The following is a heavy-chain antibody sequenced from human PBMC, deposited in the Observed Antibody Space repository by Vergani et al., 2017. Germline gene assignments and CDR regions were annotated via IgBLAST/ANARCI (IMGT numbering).Heavy chain of an antibody. CDR3: AKETGIQLKLWYYYGMDV. D-gene: IGHD2-21*01. J-gene: IGHJ6*02. CDR2: VSGSSATP. V-gene: IGHV3-23*01. CDR1: GFSFPGYA. Sequence: EVQLLESGGGLVQPGGSLRLSCEASGFSFPGYAMSWVRQAPGKGLEWVSSVSGSSATPYYADSVKGRFTISRDNSKNTLYLQMNSLRAEDTAVYYCAKETGIQLKLWYYYGMDVWGQGTTVTVSS.